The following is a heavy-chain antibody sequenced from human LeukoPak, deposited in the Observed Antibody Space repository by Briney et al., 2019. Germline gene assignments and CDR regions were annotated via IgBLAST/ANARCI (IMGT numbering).Heavy chain of an antibody. J-gene: IGHJ6*03. CDR1: GGTFSSYA. D-gene: IGHD2-15*01. CDR3: ARDRSCTGGSCYMDV. CDR2: IIPVFGTA. V-gene: IGHV1-69*13. Sequence: GASVKVSCKASGGTFSSYAISWVRQAPGQGLEWMGGIIPVFGTANYAQKFQGRVTITADESTSTAYMELSSLRVEDTAVYYCARDRSCTGGSCYMDVWGRGTTVTVSS.